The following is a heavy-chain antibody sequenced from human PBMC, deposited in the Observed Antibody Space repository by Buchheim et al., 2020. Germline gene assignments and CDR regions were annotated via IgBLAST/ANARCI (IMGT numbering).Heavy chain of an antibody. CDR2: IIGSGFST. V-gene: IGHV3-23*01. CDR3: AKDDRAAGHGEIVVVPAAIDC. CDR1: GFTFSSYA. Sequence: EVQLLESGGDLVQPGGSLRLSCAASGFTFSSYAMSWVRQAPGKGLEWVSNIIGSGFSTYYSDSVKGRFTISRDNSKNTLYLQMNSLRAEDTAVYYCAKDDRAAGHGEIVVVPAAIDCWGQGTL. J-gene: IGHJ4*02. D-gene: IGHD2-2*01.